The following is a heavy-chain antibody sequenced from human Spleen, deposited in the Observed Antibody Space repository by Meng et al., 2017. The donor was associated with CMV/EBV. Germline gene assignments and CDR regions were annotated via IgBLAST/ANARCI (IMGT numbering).Heavy chain of an antibody. V-gene: IGHV5-51*01. D-gene: IGHD5-24*01. CDR2: IYPVDSDT. CDR1: GYRSTTHW. Sequence: SGYRSTTHWLAWVRQMPGKGLAWMGFIYPVDSDTRYSPSFQGQVTISADKSISTAYLQWNSLKASDTAIYYCARLAFDGYTSLRHFDFWGQGTLVTVSS. CDR3: ARLAFDGYTSLRHFDF. J-gene: IGHJ4*02.